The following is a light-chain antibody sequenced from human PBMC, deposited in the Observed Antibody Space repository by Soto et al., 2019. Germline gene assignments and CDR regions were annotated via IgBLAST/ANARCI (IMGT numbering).Light chain of an antibody. J-gene: IGKJ2*01. CDR3: QQYATAPYT. V-gene: IGKV3-20*01. Sequence: ETVLTQSPGTLSLSPGEGATLSCRASQSVDSRYLAWYQQKPGQAPRLLISATSTRASGIPDRFSGSGSGTDFTLSISRLEPDDFAVYYCQQYATAPYTFGQGTTLELK. CDR1: QSVDSRY. CDR2: ATS.